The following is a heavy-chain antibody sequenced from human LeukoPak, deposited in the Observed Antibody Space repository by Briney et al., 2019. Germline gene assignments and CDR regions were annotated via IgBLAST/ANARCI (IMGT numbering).Heavy chain of an antibody. D-gene: IGHD3-16*01. V-gene: IGHV1-2*02. J-gene: IGHJ5*02. Sequence: ASVKVSCKASGYTFTDYYMHWVRQAPCQGLGWMGWIKPNSGATNYAQKFQGRVTMTTDTSISTAYLDLGRLRTDDTAVYYCARNGGFDNWFDPWGTGTLVAVSS. CDR1: GYTFTDYY. CDR3: ARNGGFDNWFDP. CDR2: IKPNSGAT.